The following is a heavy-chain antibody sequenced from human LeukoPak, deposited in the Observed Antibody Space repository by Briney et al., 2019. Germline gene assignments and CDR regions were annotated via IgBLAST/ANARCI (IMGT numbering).Heavy chain of an antibody. CDR1: GYTFTGYY. Sequence: ASVKVSCKASGYTFTGYYMHWVRQAPGQGLEWMGWINPNSGGTNYAQKFQGRVTMTRDTSISTAYMELSRLRSDDTAVYYCARDPTPSGGSCIFDYWGQGTLVTVSS. D-gene: IGHD2-15*01. CDR3: ARDPTPSGGSCIFDY. J-gene: IGHJ4*02. CDR2: INPNSGGT. V-gene: IGHV1-2*02.